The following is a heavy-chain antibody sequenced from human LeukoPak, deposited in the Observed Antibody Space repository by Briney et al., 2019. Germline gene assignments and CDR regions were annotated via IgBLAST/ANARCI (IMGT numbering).Heavy chain of an antibody. Sequence: PGGSLRLSCAASGFTFSTYAMNWVRQAPGKGLEWVSAITGSGSSTYYADSVKGRFTISRDNSKNMLYLQMNSLRAEDTAVYYCAKAKDYYFDSSGYYYIFDYWGQGTLVTVSS. D-gene: IGHD3-22*01. CDR1: GFTFSTYA. J-gene: IGHJ4*02. CDR2: ITGSGSST. V-gene: IGHV3-23*01. CDR3: AKAKDYYFDSSGYYYIFDY.